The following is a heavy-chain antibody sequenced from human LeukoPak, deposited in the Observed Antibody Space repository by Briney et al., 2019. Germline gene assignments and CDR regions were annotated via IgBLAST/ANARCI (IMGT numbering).Heavy chain of an antibody. D-gene: IGHD5-18*01. CDR1: GFTFSTYS. CDR3: RKCSYGSDDSFDY. CDR2: ISSGSTTI. Sequence: PGGSLRLSCVASGFTFSTYSMNWVRQAPGKGLEWVSYISSGSTTIYYADSVKGRFTISRDNAKNSLYLQMNSLRAEDTAVYYCRKCSYGSDDSFDYWGQGTLVTVSS. V-gene: IGHV3-48*01. J-gene: IGHJ4*02.